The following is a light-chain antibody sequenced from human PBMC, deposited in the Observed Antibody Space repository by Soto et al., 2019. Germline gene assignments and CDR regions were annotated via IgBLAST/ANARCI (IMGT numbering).Light chain of an antibody. J-gene: IGKJ5*01. CDR1: QSISSH. CDR2: AAS. Sequence: DIQMTQSPSSLSASVGDRVTITCRASQSISSHLNWYQQKPGKAPKLLIYAASGLQSGVPSRFSGSGSGTEFTLTISSLQPDDFATYYCQQYQTYATFGQGTRLDI. V-gene: IGKV1-39*01. CDR3: QQYQTYAT.